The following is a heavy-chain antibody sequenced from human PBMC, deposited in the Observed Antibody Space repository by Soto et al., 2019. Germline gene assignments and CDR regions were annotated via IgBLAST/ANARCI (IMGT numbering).Heavy chain of an antibody. D-gene: IGHD6-6*01. J-gene: IGHJ5*02. CDR2: ISGSGGST. CDR1: GFTFSSYA. CDR3: AKEGGIAAGPDWFDP. Sequence: GGSLRLSCAASGFTFSSYAVSWVRQAPGKGLEWVSAISGSGGSTYYADTVKGRFTISRDNSKNTLYLQMNSLRDEDTAEYYSAKEGGIAAGPDWFDPWGQGTLVTVSS. V-gene: IGHV3-23*01.